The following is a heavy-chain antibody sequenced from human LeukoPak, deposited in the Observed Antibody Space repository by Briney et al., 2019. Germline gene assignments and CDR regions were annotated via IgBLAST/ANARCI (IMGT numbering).Heavy chain of an antibody. Sequence: PGGSLRLSCAASGFTFSSYEMNWVRQAPGKGLEWVSYISSSGSTIYYADSVKGRFTISRDNAKNSLYLQMNSLRAEDTAVYYCAKDPGNGWQAYYYYYYMDVWGKGTTVTISS. CDR3: AKDPGNGWQAYYYYYYMDV. J-gene: IGHJ6*03. V-gene: IGHV3-48*03. D-gene: IGHD6-19*01. CDR2: ISSSGSTI. CDR1: GFTFSSYE.